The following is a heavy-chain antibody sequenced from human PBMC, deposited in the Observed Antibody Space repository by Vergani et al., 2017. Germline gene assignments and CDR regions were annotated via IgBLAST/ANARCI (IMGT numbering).Heavy chain of an antibody. CDR1: GFRFSDYG. J-gene: IGHJ4*02. CDR2: ISYDGDTT. Sequence: VQLLESGGSLKQPGGSLRLSCAVSGFRFSDYGMHWVRQAPGRGLEWVALISYDGDTTYYEDSVKGRFTISRDNSKNTLFLQMHSLRVEDTALYYCAKFPLNITTPDRGDFWGQGSLVTVSS. CDR3: AKFPLNITTPDRGDF. V-gene: IGHV3-30*18. D-gene: IGHD1-1*01.